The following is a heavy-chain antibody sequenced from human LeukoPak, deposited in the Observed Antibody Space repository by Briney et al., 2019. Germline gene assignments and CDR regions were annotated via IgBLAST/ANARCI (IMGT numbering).Heavy chain of an antibody. Sequence: SETLSLTCAVSGGSISSGGYSWSWIRQPPGKGLEWIGYIYHSGSTYYNPSLKSRVTISVDRSKNQFSLKLSSVTAADTAVYYCARGLQYYYDSSGYSGNWFDPWGQGILVTVSS. CDR1: GGSISSGGYS. CDR3: ARGLQYYYDSSGYSGNWFDP. V-gene: IGHV4-30-2*01. J-gene: IGHJ5*02. CDR2: IYHSGST. D-gene: IGHD3-22*01.